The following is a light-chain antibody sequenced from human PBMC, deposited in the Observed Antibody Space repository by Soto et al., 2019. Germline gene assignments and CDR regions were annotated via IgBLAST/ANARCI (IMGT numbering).Light chain of an antibody. J-gene: IGKJ1*01. CDR2: GAS. Sequence: EIVLTQSPGTLSLSPGERATLSCRASQSVSSSYLAWYQQKPGQAPRLLIYGASSRATGIPDRFSGSGSGIDFTLTISRLEPEDFAVYLCQQYGGSSRTFGLGTKVDIK. V-gene: IGKV3-20*01. CDR3: QQYGGSSRT. CDR1: QSVSSSY.